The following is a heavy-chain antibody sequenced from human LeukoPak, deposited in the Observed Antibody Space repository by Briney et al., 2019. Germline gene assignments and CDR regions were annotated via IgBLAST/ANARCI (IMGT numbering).Heavy chain of an antibody. CDR1: GGSISSYY. J-gene: IGHJ5*02. V-gene: IGHV4-59*01. D-gene: IGHD2-15*01. Sequence: SETLSLTCTVSGGSISSYYWSWIRQPPGKGLEWIGYIYYSGSTNYNPSLKSRVTISVDTSKNQFSLKLTSVTAADTAVYYCAGTPNWFDPWGQGTLVTVSS. CDR2: IYYSGST. CDR3: AGTPNWFDP.